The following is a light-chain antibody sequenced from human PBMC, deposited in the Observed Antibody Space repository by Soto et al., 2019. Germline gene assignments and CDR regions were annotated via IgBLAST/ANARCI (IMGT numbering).Light chain of an antibody. Sequence: QSALTQPASVSGSPGQSITISCTGTSSDVGGYNYVSWYQQHPGKAPKLMIYDVSNRPAGVSNRFSGPKSGNTASLTISGLQAEGEADYYCSSYTGSSTLVVFGGGTQLTVL. J-gene: IGLJ2*01. CDR3: SSYTGSSTLVV. CDR2: DVS. V-gene: IGLV2-14*01. CDR1: SSDVGGYNY.